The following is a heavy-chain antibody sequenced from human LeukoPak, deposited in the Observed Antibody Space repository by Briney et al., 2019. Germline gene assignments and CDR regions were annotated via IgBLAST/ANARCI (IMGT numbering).Heavy chain of an antibody. V-gene: IGHV4-59*12. Sequence: SETLSLTCTVSGGSISSYYWSWIRQPPGKGLEWIGYIYYSGSTNYNPSLKSRVTISVDKSKNQFSLKLSSVTAADTAVYYCARDFGAGGAVAGTDAFDIWGQGTMVTVSS. CDR1: GGSISSYY. D-gene: IGHD6-19*01. CDR2: IYYSGST. J-gene: IGHJ3*02. CDR3: ARDFGAGGAVAGTDAFDI.